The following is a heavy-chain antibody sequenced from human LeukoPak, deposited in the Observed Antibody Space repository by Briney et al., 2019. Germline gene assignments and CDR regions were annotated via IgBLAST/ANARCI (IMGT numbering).Heavy chain of an antibody. CDR3: ARDSRTYTYGGYFDY. D-gene: IGHD5-18*01. CDR1: GFTFSSYA. J-gene: IGHJ4*02. V-gene: IGHV3-30-3*01. CDR2: ISYVGSNK. Sequence: GGSLRLSCAASGFTFSSYAMSWVRQAPGKGLEWVAVISYVGSNKYYADSVKGRITISRDNSKNTLYLQMNSLRAEDTAVYYCARDSRTYTYGGYFDYWGQGTLVTVSS.